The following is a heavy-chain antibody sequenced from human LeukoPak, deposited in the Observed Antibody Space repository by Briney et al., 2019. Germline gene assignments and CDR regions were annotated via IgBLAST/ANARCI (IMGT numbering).Heavy chain of an antibody. Sequence: GESLKISCKGSGFSFTSYWIGWLRRLPGKGLKWMGIICPGDSDTRYSPSFHGQITISADKSISTAYLQWSSLKASDTAMYYCARDGAVAGTYNWFDPWGQGTLVTVSS. CDR1: GFSFTSYW. V-gene: IGHV5-51*03. J-gene: IGHJ5*02. CDR3: ARDGAVAGTYNWFDP. CDR2: ICPGDSDT. D-gene: IGHD6-19*01.